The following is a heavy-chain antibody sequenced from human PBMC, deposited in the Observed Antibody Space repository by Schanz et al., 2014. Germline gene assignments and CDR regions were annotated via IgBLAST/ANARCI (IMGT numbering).Heavy chain of an antibody. V-gene: IGHV3-21*04. D-gene: IGHD6-19*01. CDR2: INTGSNYI. J-gene: IGHJ4*02. CDR3: AASSGWHPSTDY. Sequence: EVQLAESGGGLVQPGGSLRLSCAASGFTFTTYAMSWVRQAPGKGLEWISFINTGSNYINYADSVKGRFTISRDNTKSSLYLQMNSLRVEDTAVYYCAASSGWHPSTDYWGQGTLVTVSS. CDR1: GFTFTTYA.